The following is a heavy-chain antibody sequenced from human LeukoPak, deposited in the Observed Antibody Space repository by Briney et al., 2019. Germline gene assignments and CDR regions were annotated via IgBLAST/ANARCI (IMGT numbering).Heavy chain of an antibody. D-gene: IGHD2-15*01. Sequence: ASVKVSCKASGYTFTSYGISWVRQAPGQGLEWMGWISTYNGNTNYVQKLQGRVTMTTDTSTSTAYMELRSLRSDDTAVYYCARDLGRRCSGGSCYYYNNYMDVWGKGTTVTISS. J-gene: IGHJ6*03. CDR2: ISTYNGNT. V-gene: IGHV1-18*01. CDR1: GYTFTSYG. CDR3: ARDLGRRCSGGSCYYYNNYMDV.